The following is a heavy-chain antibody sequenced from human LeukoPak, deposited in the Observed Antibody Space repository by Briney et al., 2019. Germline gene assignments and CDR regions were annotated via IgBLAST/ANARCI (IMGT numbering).Heavy chain of an antibody. CDR3: ARLVNYDGSGQKIFDY. V-gene: IGHV5-10-1*01. CDR1: GYSFTSYW. D-gene: IGHD3-22*01. Sequence: LGESLKISCKGSGYSFTSYWINWVRQMPGKGLEWMGTIDPSDSYTNYSPSFQGHVTISADKSIYTASLQRSSLKASDTAMYYCARLVNYDGSGQKIFDYWGQGTLVTVSS. J-gene: IGHJ4*02. CDR2: IDPSDSYT.